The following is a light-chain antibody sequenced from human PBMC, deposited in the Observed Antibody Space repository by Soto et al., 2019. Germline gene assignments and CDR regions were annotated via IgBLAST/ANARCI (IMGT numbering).Light chain of an antibody. CDR2: WAS. V-gene: IGKV4-1*01. CDR3: QQYYGGPIT. CDR1: QSLLSKSDNLNY. Sequence: DIVMTQSPDSLSVSLGERATINCKSSQSLLSKSDNLNYLAWFQLRPGQPPKVLIYWASTRESGVPDRFGGSGSGTDFTLTIISLLAEDVAIYYCQQYYGGPITFGQGTRLEIK. J-gene: IGKJ5*01.